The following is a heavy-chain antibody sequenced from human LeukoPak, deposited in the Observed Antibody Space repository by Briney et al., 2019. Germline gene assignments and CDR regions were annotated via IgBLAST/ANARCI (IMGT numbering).Heavy chain of an antibody. CDR3: AREERRGGKATPDFDY. Sequence: GASVKVSCKASGGTFSSYAISWVRQAPGQGLEWTGRIIPIFGTANYAQKCQGRVTITTDESTSTAYMELSSLRSEDTAVYYCAREERRGGKATPDFDYWGQGTLVTVSS. J-gene: IGHJ4*02. D-gene: IGHD2-15*01. CDR1: GGTFSSYA. V-gene: IGHV1-69*05. CDR2: IIPIFGTA.